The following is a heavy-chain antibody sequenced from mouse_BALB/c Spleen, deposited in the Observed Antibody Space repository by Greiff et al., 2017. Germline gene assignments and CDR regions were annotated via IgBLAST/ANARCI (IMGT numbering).Heavy chain of an antibody. Sequence: HVHVKQSGPGLVAPSQSLSITCTVSGFSLTSYGVHWVRQPPGKGLEWLGVIWAGGSTNYNSALMSRLSISKDNSKSQVFLKMNSLQTDDTAMYYCARDRYTTGFFDYWGQGTTLTVSS. CDR2: IWAGGST. J-gene: IGHJ2*01. CDR1: GFSLTSYG. CDR3: ARDRYTTGFFDY. D-gene: IGHD1-1*01. V-gene: IGHV2-9*02.